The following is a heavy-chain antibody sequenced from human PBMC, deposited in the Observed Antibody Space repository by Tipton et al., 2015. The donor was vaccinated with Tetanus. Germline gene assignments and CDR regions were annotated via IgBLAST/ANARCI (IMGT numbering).Heavy chain of an antibody. CDR3: ARANNEYPKKGPFDS. CDR1: GGSLSSSH. J-gene: IGHJ4*02. V-gene: IGHV4-59*01. D-gene: IGHD6-6*01. CDR2: ITYSRTT. Sequence: TLSLTCTVTGGSLSSSHWAWIRQPPGRGLEWLGKITYSRTTNYNSSLKSRLTISLDASSSQFSLKLTSATAADTAVYYCARANNEYPKKGPFDSWGRGTLVLVSS.